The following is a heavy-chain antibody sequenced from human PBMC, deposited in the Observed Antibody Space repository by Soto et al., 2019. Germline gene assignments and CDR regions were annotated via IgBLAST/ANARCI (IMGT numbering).Heavy chain of an antibody. Sequence: QVQLQESGPGLVKPSETLSLTCTVSGGSISSYYWSWIRQPPGKGLEWIGYIYYSGSTNYNPSLKSRVTISVDTSKNQFSLKLSSVTAADTAVYYCARGPQGYCSGGSCYYYYYYMDVWGKGTTVTVSS. CDR3: ARGPQGYCSGGSCYYYYYYMDV. D-gene: IGHD2-15*01. CDR2: IYYSGST. J-gene: IGHJ6*03. CDR1: GGSISSYY. V-gene: IGHV4-59*08.